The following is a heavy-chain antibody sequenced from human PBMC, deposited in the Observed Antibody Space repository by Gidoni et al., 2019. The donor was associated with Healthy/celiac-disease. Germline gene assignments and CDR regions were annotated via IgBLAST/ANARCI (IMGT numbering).Heavy chain of an antibody. CDR2: IYSGGST. Sequence: EVQLVESGGGLIQPGGSLRLSCAASGFTVSSNYMSWVRQAPGKGLEWVSVIYSGGSTYYADSVKGRFTISRDNSKNTLYLQMNSLRAEDTAVYYCARDAPLDEGVSDIWGQGTMVTVSS. CDR1: GFTVSSNY. V-gene: IGHV3-53*01. J-gene: IGHJ3*02. CDR3: ARDAPLDEGVSDI. D-gene: IGHD3-16*01.